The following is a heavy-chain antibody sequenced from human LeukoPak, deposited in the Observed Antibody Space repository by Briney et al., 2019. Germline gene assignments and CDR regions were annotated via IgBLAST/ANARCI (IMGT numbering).Heavy chain of an antibody. D-gene: IGHD4-17*01. V-gene: IGHV4-59*01. CDR1: GGSISSYY. Sequence: SETLSLTCTVSGGSISSYYWSWIRQPPGKGLEWIGYIYYSGSTNYNPSLKSRVTISVDTSKNQFSLKLSSVTAADTAVYYCARGDYGDYPFDHWGQGTLVTASS. CDR2: IYYSGST. CDR3: ARGDYGDYPFDH. J-gene: IGHJ4*02.